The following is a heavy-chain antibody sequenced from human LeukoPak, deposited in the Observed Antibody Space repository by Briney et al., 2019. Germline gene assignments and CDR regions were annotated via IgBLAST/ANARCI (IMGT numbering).Heavy chain of an antibody. Sequence: PGGSLRLSCAASGFTFSSYAMSWVRQAPGKGLEWVSGISGSGGSTYYADSVKGRFTISRDNSKNTPYLQMNSLRAEDTAVYYCAKVYDFWSGYIDYWGQGTLVTVSS. V-gene: IGHV3-23*01. CDR2: ISGSGGST. D-gene: IGHD3-3*01. CDR1: GFTFSSYA. J-gene: IGHJ4*02. CDR3: AKVYDFWSGYIDY.